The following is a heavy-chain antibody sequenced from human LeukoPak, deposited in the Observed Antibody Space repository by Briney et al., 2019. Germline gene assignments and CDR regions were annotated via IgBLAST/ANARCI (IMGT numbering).Heavy chain of an antibody. D-gene: IGHD1-26*01. V-gene: IGHV3-7*01. CDR1: GVTFSSTW. CDR2: INPAGSQR. CDR3: ARYSGDFPRRLDP. J-gene: IGHJ5*02. Sequence: GGSLRLSCAASGVTFSSTWMNWVRQAPGKGLEWVANINPAGSQRDYVDSVKGRFPISRDNARNSVFLQMNSLRDEDTAVYYCARYSGDFPRRLDPWGPGTLVTVSS.